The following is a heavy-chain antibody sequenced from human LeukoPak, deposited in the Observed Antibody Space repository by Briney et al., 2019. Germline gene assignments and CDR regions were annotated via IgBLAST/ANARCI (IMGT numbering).Heavy chain of an antibody. CDR2: IHSDGSTT. D-gene: IGHD6-13*01. J-gene: IGHJ4*02. V-gene: IGHV3-74*01. CDR1: GFTFSSYW. CDR3: ARGGSTRADY. Sequence: GGSLRLSCAASGFTFSSYWMHRVRQAPGKGLVWVSRIHSDGSTTSYADSVKGRFTISRDNANNTLYLQMNSLRAEDTAVYYCARGGSTRADYWGQGTLVTVSS.